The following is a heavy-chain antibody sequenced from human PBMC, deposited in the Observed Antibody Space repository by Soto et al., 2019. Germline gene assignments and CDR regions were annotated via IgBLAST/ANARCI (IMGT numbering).Heavy chain of an antibody. CDR2: INHSGST. CDR1: GGSFSGYY. D-gene: IGHD3-10*01. J-gene: IGHJ4*02. CDR3: ASGRGYGSGTVYFDY. Sequence: QVQLQQWGAGLLKPSETLSLTCAVYGGSFSGYYWSWIRQPPGKGLEWIGEINHSGSTNYNPSLKSRVTIXXDXSRXQFSLTLSSVTAEATAVYYCASGRGYGSGTVYFDYWGQGTLVTVSS. V-gene: IGHV4-34*01.